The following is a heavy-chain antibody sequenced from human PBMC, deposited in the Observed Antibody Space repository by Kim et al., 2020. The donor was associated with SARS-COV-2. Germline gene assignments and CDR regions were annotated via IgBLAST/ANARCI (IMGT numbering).Heavy chain of an antibody. CDR2: GST. V-gene: IGHV4-59*01. CDR3: ARALGSFDY. Sequence: GSTNYSPSLKSRVSISIDTSKNQFSLKLSSVTAADTAVYYCARALGSFDYWGQGTLVTVSS. J-gene: IGHJ4*02. D-gene: IGHD2-15*01.